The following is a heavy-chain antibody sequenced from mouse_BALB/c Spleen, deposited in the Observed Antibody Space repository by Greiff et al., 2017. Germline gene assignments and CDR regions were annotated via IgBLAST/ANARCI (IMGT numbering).Heavy chain of an antibody. V-gene: IGHV3-2*02. J-gene: IGHJ2*01. Sequence: EVKLVESGPGLVKPSQSLSLTCTVTGYSITSDYAWNWIRQFPGNKLEWMGYISYSGSTSYNPSLKSRISITRDTSKNQFFLQLNSVTTEDTATYYCARSGTTVPDYWGQGTTLTVSS. CDR3: ARSGTTVPDY. D-gene: IGHD1-1*01. CDR1: GYSITSDYA. CDR2: ISYSGST.